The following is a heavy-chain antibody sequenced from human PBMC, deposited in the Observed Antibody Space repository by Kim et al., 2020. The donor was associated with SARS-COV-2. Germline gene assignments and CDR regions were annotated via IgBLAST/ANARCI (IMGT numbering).Heavy chain of an antibody. Sequence: GGSLRLSCAASGFTFSNYGFYWVRQAPGKGLEGLSYISSGSTIYYADSVKGRFTISRDNAKNSLYLQMNSLRDEDTAVYYCARDPSGFGAGGGMDVWGQGTTVTVSS. CDR2: ISSGSTI. CDR3: ARDPSGFGAGGGMDV. V-gene: IGHV3-48*02. J-gene: IGHJ6*02. D-gene: IGHD3-10*01. CDR1: GFTFSNYG.